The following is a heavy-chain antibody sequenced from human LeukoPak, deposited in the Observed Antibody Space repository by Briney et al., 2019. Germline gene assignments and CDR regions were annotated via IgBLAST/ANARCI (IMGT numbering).Heavy chain of an antibody. Sequence: GASVKVSCKASGGTFSSYAISWVRQAPGQGLEWMGGIIPIFGTANYAQKFQGRVTMTRDTSTSTVYMELSSLRSEDTAVYYCAREEMGSSYAFDIWSQGTMVTVSS. D-gene: IGHD5-24*01. CDR1: GGTFSSYA. J-gene: IGHJ3*02. CDR3: AREEMGSSYAFDI. V-gene: IGHV1-69*05. CDR2: IIPIFGTA.